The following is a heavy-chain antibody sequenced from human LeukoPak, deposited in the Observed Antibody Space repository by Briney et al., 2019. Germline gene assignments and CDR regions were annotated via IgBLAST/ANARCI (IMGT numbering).Heavy chain of an antibody. D-gene: IGHD2-21*01. J-gene: IGHJ4*02. V-gene: IGHV4-39*01. CDR3: ARPPLL. CDR1: GGSISSTIYY. Sequence: KPSGTLSLTCAVSGGSISSTIYYWAWIRQPPGKGLEWIGSFSYSGNTFYNSSLTSRVSISEDTSKNQFSLKLTSVTAADTAVYYCARPPLLWGQGILVTVSS. CDR2: FSYSGNT.